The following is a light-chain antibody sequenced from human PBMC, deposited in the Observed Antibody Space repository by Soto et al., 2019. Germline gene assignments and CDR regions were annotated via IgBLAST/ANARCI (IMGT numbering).Light chain of an antibody. CDR1: NIGSKS. V-gene: IGLV3-21*01. J-gene: IGLJ1*01. CDR3: QVWYTSNDHHV. Sequence: SYELTQSPSVSVAPGQTATITCGGNNIGSKSVNWYQHKAGQAPVLVMSYDSDRPSGIPERFSGSNSGNTATLTLSRVESGDEADYYCQVWYTSNDHHVFGSGTKLTVL. CDR2: YDS.